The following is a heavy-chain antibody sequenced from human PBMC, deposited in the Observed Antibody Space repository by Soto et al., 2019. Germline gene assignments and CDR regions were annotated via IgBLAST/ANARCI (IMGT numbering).Heavy chain of an antibody. D-gene: IGHD1-26*01. CDR1: GFTFSNYG. J-gene: IGHJ4*02. V-gene: IGHV3-33*01. Sequence: QVQVVESGGGVVQPGTSLRLSCAASGFTFSNYGMHWVRQAPGKGLEWVAVIWYDGSNKYYVDSVKGRFTIFRDNSKNTLYLQMNSLRVEDTAVYYCARGLGRGSGYFDYWGQGTLVTVSS. CDR2: IWYDGSNK. CDR3: ARGLGRGSGYFDY.